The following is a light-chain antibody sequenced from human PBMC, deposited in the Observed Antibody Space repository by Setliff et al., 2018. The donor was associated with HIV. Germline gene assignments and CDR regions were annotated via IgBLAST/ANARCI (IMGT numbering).Light chain of an antibody. CDR3: SSYAITNTLP. V-gene: IGLV2-14*01. CDR1: SSDVGGYSH. Sequence: QAVLTQPASVSGSPGQSITISCTGTSSDVGGYSHVSWYQQHPGKAPKLIIHEVRNRPSGVSNRFSGSKSGNTASPTISGLQTEDEADYYCSSYAITNTLPFGTGTKVTVL. CDR2: EVR. J-gene: IGLJ1*01.